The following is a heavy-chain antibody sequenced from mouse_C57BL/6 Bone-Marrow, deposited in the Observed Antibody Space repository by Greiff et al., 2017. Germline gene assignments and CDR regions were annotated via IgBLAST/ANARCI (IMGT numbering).Heavy chain of an antibody. V-gene: IGHV8-8*01. J-gene: IGHJ4*01. CDR2: IWWDDDK. Sequence: QVQLKESGPGILQPSQTLSLTCSFSGFSLSTFGMGVGWIRQPSGKGLEWLAHIWWDDDKYYNPALKSRLTIAKDTSKNQVFLKIANVDTADTATYYGARIPIRRGSSYGAMDDWGQGTSVTVSS. CDR1: GFSLSTFGMG. CDR3: ARIPIRRGSSYGAMDD. D-gene: IGHD1-1*01.